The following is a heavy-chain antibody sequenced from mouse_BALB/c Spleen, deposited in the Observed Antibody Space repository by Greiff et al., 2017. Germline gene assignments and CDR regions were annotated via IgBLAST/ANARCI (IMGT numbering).Heavy chain of an antibody. CDR2: IWAGGST. V-gene: IGHV2-9*02. CDR3: AREDYDRGLDY. CDR1: GFSLTSYG. Sequence: VQGVESGPGLVAPSQSLSITCTVSGFSLTSYGVHWVRQPPGKGLEWLGVIWAGGSTNYNSALMSRLSISKDNSKSQVFLKMNSLQTDDTAMYYCAREDYDRGLDYWGQGTSVTVSS. J-gene: IGHJ4*01. D-gene: IGHD2-4*01.